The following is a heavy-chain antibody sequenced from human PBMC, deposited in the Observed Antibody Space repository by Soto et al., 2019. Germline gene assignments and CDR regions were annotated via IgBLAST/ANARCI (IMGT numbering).Heavy chain of an antibody. Sequence: PSETLSLTCTVSGGSISSGDYYWSWIRQPPGKGLEWIGYIYYSGSTYYNPSLKSRVTISVDTSKNQFSLKLSSVTAADTAVYYCARASGVVTTFYYYGMDVWGQGTTVTVSS. D-gene: IGHD3-3*01. V-gene: IGHV4-30-4*01. CDR3: ARASGVVTTFYYYGMDV. J-gene: IGHJ6*02. CDR2: IYYSGST. CDR1: GGSISSGDYY.